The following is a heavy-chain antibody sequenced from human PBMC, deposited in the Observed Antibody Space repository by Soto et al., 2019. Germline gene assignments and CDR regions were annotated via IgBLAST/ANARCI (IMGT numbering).Heavy chain of an antibody. CDR2: INPNSGGT. D-gene: IGHD3-9*01. CDR3: ARGYFAWQTYYSYGMDV. CDR1: GYTFTGYY. J-gene: IGHJ6*02. V-gene: IGHV1-2*02. Sequence: ASVKVSCKASGYTFTGYYMHWVRQAPGQGLEWMGWINPNSGGTNYAQKFQGRVTMTRDTSISTAYMELSRLRSDDTAVYYCARGYFAWQTYYSYGMDVWGQGTTVT.